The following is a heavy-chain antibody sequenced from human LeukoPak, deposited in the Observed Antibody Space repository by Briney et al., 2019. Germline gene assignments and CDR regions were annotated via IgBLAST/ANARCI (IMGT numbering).Heavy chain of an antibody. CDR3: AKEAGSSWYYYYGMDV. J-gene: IGHJ6*02. V-gene: IGHV3-33*06. CDR1: GFTFDDFA. CDR2: IWYDGSNK. Sequence: GGSLRLSCTASGFTFDDFAIHWVRQAPGKGLEWVAVIWYDGSNKYYADSVKGRFTISRDNSKNTLYLQMNSLRAEDTAVYYCAKEAGSSWYYYYGMDVWGQGTTVTVSS. D-gene: IGHD6-13*01.